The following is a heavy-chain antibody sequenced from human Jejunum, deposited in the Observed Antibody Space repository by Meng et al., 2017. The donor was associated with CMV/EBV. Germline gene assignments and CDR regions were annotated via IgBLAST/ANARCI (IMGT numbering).Heavy chain of an antibody. CDR1: GYTFTDHY. CDR2: INPNSGDT. CDR3: ARGGYDFWSAKSPFDY. D-gene: IGHD3-3*01. J-gene: IGHJ4*02. V-gene: IGHV1-2*02. Sequence: GYTFTDHYMHWVRQAPGQGLEWMGWINPNSGDTNYAQIFQGSITMTRDTSIITAYMELSSLRSDDTAVYYCARGGYDFWSAKSPFDYWGQGTLVTVSS.